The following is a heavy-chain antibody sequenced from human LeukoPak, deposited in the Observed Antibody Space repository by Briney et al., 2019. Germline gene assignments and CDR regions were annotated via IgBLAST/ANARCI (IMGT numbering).Heavy chain of an antibody. Sequence: SETLSLTCAVYGGSFSGYYWSWIRQPPGKGLEWIGEINHSGSTNYNPSLKSRVTISVDTSKNQFSLKLSPVTAADTAVYYCASLIETAGDLFDYWGQGTLVTVSS. CDR1: GGSFSGYY. V-gene: IGHV4-34*01. CDR2: INHSGST. D-gene: IGHD2-21*02. J-gene: IGHJ4*02. CDR3: ASLIETAGDLFDY.